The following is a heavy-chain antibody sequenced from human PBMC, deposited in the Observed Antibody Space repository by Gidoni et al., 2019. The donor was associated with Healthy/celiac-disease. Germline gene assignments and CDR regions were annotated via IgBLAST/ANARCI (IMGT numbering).Heavy chain of an antibody. D-gene: IGHD3-22*01. V-gene: IGHV3-30*18. CDR1: GCTFSSYG. CDR2: IAYDGSNK. CDR3: AKDQARGYYDSSLSGMDV. Sequence: QVQLVESGGGVVQPGRSLRLSCAASGCTFSSYGLHWVRQAPAKGLEWLAVIAYDGSNKYYADSVKGRFTISRDNSKNTLYLQMNSLRAEDTAVYYCAKDQARGYYDSSLSGMDVWGQGTTVTVSS. J-gene: IGHJ6*02.